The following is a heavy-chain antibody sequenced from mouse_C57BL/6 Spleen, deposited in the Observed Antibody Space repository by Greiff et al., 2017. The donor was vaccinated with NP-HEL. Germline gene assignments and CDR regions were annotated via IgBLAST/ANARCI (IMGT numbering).Heavy chain of an antibody. V-gene: IGHV1-80*01. CDR2: IYPGDGDT. CDR3: ARRDCDGGADY. CDR1: GYAFSSYW. J-gene: IGHJ2*01. Sequence: QVQLQQSGAELVKPGASVKISCKASGYAFSSYWMNWVKQRPGKGLEWIGQIYPGDGDTNYNGKFKGKATLTADKSSSTAYMPLSSLTSEDSAVYFCARRDCDGGADYWGQGTTLTVSS. D-gene: IGHD2-13*01.